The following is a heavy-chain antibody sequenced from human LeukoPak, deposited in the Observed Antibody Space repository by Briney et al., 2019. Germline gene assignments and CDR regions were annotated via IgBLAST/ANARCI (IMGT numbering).Heavy chain of an antibody. V-gene: IGHV1-18*01. Sequence: ASVKVSCKASGYTFTSYGISWVRQAPGQGLEWMGWISAYNGNTNYAQKLQGRVTTTTDTSTSTAYMELRSLRSDDTAVYYCARDPVYSSSWYGDWFDPWGQGTLVTVSS. CDR2: ISAYNGNT. J-gene: IGHJ5*02. D-gene: IGHD6-13*01. CDR3: ARDPVYSSSWYGDWFDP. CDR1: GYTFTSYG.